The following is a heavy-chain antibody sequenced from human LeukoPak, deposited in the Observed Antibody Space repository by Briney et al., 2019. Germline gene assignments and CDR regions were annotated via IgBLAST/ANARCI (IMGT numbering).Heavy chain of an antibody. CDR2: INHSGST. J-gene: IGHJ2*01. V-gene: IGHV4-34*01. D-gene: IGHD2-15*01. CDR1: GGSFSTYY. Sequence: SETLSLTCTVSGGSFSTYYWSWIRQPPGKGLEWIGEINHSGSTNYNPSLKSRVTISVDTSKNQFSLKLSSVTAADTAVYYCARGGRSLVAAQFDLWGRGTLVTVSS. CDR3: ARGGRSLVAAQFDL.